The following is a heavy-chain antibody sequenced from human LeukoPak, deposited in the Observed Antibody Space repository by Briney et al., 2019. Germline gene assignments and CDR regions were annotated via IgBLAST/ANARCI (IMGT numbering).Heavy chain of an antibody. CDR1: GGSISSGDYY. J-gene: IGHJ5*02. CDR3: ARGGRFCAAGSCNPNWFAP. CDR2: IYYSGSV. Sequence: SETLSLTCSVSGGSISSGDYYWSWIRQSPEKGLEWIGFIYYSGSVFYNPSLKSRLAISVDSSVNQFSLTLTSVTAADTAVYYCARGGRFCAAGSCNPNWFAPWGQGTLVTASS. D-gene: IGHD2-15*01. V-gene: IGHV4-30-4*01.